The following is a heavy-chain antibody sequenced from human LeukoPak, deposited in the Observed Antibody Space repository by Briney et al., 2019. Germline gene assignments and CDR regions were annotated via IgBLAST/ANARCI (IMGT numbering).Heavy chain of an antibody. D-gene: IGHD3-10*01. CDR1: GFTFSDYH. V-gene: IGHV3-11*04. CDR2: IYSSDTT. CDR3: ARDLHYAFDI. Sequence: GGSLRLSCAASGFTFSDYHMSWIRQAPGKGLEWVSHIYSSDTTYADSVKGRFTISRDNAKNSLYLQMNSLRDEDTAVYYCARDLHYAFDIWGQGTMVTASS. J-gene: IGHJ3*02.